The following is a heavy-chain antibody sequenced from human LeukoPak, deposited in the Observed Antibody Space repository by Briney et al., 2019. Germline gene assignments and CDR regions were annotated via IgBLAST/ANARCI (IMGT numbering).Heavy chain of an antibody. CDR3: ARQTAMGRSGDY. D-gene: IGHD5-18*01. J-gene: IGHJ4*02. Sequence: GESLKISCKASGYSFTSYWIGWVRHMPGKGQEWMGIIDPSDSETRYTPSFQGQVTISVDESLTTAYLQWTSLKASDTAMYYCARQTAMGRSGDYWGQGTQVTVSS. CDR2: IDPSDSET. CDR1: GYSFTSYW. V-gene: IGHV5-51*01.